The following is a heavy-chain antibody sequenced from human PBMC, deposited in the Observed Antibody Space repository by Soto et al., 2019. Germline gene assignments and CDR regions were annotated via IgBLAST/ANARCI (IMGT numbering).Heavy chain of an antibody. CDR2: ISYDGSKE. CDR1: GFTFSSYG. D-gene: IGHD1-26*01. Sequence: GVSLRLSCAASGFTFSSYGMNWVRRAPGTGLAWVALISYDGSKEYYADSVRGQFNISRDNSKNTLYLQMNFLRVEDTAVYYCARDFKVGATYSGPYYYDMDVWGQGTTVSVS. CDR3: ARDFKVGATYSGPYYYDMDV. J-gene: IGHJ6*02. V-gene: IGHV3-33*05.